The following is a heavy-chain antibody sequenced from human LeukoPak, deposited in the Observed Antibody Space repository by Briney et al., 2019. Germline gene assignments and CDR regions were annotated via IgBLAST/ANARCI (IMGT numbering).Heavy chain of an antibody. D-gene: IGHD2-2*01. J-gene: IGHJ6*02. Sequence: GGSLRLSCAVSGLTFSRYAMSWVRQAPGKGLEWVSAISESGSGTYYADSVKGRFTISRDNSKDTLSLQMNSLRAEDTAVYYCARYCISTSCYVTYGMDVWGQGTTVTVSS. V-gene: IGHV3-23*01. CDR1: GLTFSRYA. CDR3: ARYCISTSCYVTYGMDV. CDR2: ISESGSGT.